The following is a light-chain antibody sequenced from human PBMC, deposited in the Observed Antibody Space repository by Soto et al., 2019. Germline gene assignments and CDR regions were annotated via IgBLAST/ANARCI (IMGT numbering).Light chain of an antibody. CDR1: QSLLQSNGNNQ. Sequence: EIVMTQSPLSLPVTPGEPASISCRSSQSLLQSNGNNQLGWVLQKPGQSPQLLMYLGSSRASGVPDRFSGSGSGTDSTLKISRVEPEDVGVYYCMQVLQTPPTFGGGTKVDIK. V-gene: IGKV2-28*01. CDR3: MQVLQTPPT. J-gene: IGKJ4*01. CDR2: LGS.